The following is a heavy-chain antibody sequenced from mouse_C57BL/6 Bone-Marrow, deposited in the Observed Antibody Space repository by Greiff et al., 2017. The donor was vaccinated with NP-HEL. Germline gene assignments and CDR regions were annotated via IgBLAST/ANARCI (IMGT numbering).Heavy chain of an antibody. CDR1: GYTFTSYG. CDR3: ARSTDSNYVDYYAMDY. V-gene: IGHV1-58*01. D-gene: IGHD2-5*01. J-gene: IGHJ4*01. Sequence: EVQLQQSGAELVRPGSSVKMSCKTSGYTFTSYGIHWVQQRPGPGLDWIGYIYICYDYTAYNEKFKCKSTLSSDTSSSTAYMQLSSLTSEDSAIYFCARSTDSNYVDYYAMDYWGQGTSVTVSS. CDR2: IYICYDYT.